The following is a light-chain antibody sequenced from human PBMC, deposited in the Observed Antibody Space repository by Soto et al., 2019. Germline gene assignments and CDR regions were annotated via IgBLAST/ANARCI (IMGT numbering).Light chain of an antibody. V-gene: IGKV2-28*01. CDR2: LGS. CDR3: MRALQTPST. Sequence: DIVMTQSPLSLPVTPGEPASISCRSSQSLLHSNGYNYLDWYLQKPGQSPQLLIYLGSNRASGVPGRFSGSGSGTDFTLKISSVEAEDVGVYYCMRALQTPSTFGQGTRLEIK. J-gene: IGKJ5*01. CDR1: QSLLHSNGYNY.